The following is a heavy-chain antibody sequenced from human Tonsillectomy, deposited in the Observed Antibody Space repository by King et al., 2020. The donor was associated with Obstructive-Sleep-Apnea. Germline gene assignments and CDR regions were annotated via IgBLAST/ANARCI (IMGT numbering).Heavy chain of an antibody. V-gene: IGHV1-18*01. CDR1: GYTFTSHG. J-gene: IGHJ4*02. Sequence: QLVQSGAEVRKPGASVKVSCTASGYTFTSHGINWVRQAPGQGLEWIGWISAYNGYTKYAQRLQGRVTMPTDTSTSTAYVELRSLRSDDTAVYYCAREGEHGPGSYYYLDYWGQGTLVTVSS. D-gene: IGHD3-10*01. CDR3: AREGEHGPGSYYYLDY. CDR2: ISAYNGYT.